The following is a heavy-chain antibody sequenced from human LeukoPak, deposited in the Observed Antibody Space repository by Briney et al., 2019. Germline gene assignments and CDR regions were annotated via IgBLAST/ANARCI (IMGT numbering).Heavy chain of an antibody. D-gene: IGHD3-10*01. CDR3: AKDRYYGSGRYYRIFDY. J-gene: IGHJ4*02. V-gene: IGHV3-23*01. Sequence: GGSLRLSCAASGFTFSSYAMSWVRQAPGKGLEWVSAISGSGGSTYYADSVKGRFTISRDNSKNTLYLQMNSLRAEDTAVYYCAKDRYYGSGRYYRIFDYWGQGTLVSVSS. CDR2: ISGSGGST. CDR1: GFTFSSYA.